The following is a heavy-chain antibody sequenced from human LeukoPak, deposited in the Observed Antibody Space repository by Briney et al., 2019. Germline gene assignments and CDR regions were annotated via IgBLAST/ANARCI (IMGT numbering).Heavy chain of an antibody. CDR3: ARDGYLAVDY. J-gene: IGHJ4*02. Sequence: PSETLSLTCTVSGGSISSSSYYWGWIRQPPGKGLEWIGSIHYSGSTNYNPSLKSRVTISVDTSKNQFSLKLSSVTAADTAVYYCARDGYLAVDYWGQGTLVTVSS. D-gene: IGHD2-2*03. CDR1: GGSISSSSYY. V-gene: IGHV4-39*07. CDR2: IHYSGST.